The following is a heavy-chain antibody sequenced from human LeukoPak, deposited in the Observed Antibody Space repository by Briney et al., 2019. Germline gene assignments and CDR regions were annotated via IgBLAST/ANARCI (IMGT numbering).Heavy chain of an antibody. CDR2: VNPNIGNT. D-gene: IGHD2-21*02. CDR3: ARDPHPCGGDCYTNGAFDI. Sequence: ASVKASCNPARYTFTSYEINWVRQSAGQRLEWWGYVNPNIGNTGYAQNFQGRVTITRTTSISTAYMEVSGLRSDDTAVYYCARDPHPCGGDCYTNGAFDIWGQGTLVTVSS. V-gene: IGHV1-8*03. CDR1: RYTFTSYE. J-gene: IGHJ3*02.